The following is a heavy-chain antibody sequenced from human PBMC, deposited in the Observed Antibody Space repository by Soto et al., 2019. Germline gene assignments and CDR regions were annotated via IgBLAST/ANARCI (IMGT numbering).Heavy chain of an antibody. J-gene: IGHJ3*02. Sequence: GESLKISCAASGFTFSNAWMSWVRQAPGKGLEWVGRIKSKTDGGTTDYAAPVKGRFTISRDDSKNTLYLQMNSLKTEDTAVYYCTTAPVIAFDAFDIWGQGTMVTVSS. CDR3: TTAPVIAFDAFDI. D-gene: IGHD3-10*01. V-gene: IGHV3-15*01. CDR1: GFTFSNAW. CDR2: IKSKTDGGTT.